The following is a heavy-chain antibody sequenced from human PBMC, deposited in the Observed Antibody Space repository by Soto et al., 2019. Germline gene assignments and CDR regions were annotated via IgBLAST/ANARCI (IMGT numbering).Heavy chain of an antibody. V-gene: IGHV1-69*01. CDR3: ARERGSGQWLVSYNY. D-gene: IGHD6-19*01. Sequence: QVQLVQSGAEVKEPGSSVKVSCKASGGSFRNYAISWVRQAPGQGLEWMGGIIPIFGTANYAQKFQGRVTITADESTSTAYMELSNLRYEDTAVYYCARERGSGQWLVSYNYWGQGTLLTVSS. J-gene: IGHJ4*02. CDR1: GGSFRNYA. CDR2: IIPIFGTA.